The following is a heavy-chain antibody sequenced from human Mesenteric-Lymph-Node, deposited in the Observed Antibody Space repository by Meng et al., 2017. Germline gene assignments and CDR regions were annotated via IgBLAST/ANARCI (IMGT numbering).Heavy chain of an antibody. V-gene: IGHV3-23*04. CDR2: IRDGGAT. Sequence: EGELVESGGGLVQPGGSLRLSCAASGFTLSGYAISWVRQAPGKGPEWVAAIRDGGATYYADSVQGRFTLSRDYSQNMVFLQMSSLRVDDTAVYYCATLEWYIGHYWGQGTLVTVSS. D-gene: IGHD3-3*01. CDR1: GFTLSGYA. J-gene: IGHJ4*02. CDR3: ATLEWYIGHY.